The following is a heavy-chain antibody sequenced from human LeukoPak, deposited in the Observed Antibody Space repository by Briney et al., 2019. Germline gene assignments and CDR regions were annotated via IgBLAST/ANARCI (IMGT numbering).Heavy chain of an antibody. CDR1: GFTFSDYY. V-gene: IGHV3-11*04. J-gene: IGHJ4*02. D-gene: IGHD3-3*01. CDR3: ARGKTYYDFWSGREAFDY. CDR2: ISSSGSTI. Sequence: GGSLRLSCAASGFTFSDYYVSWIRQAPGKGLEWVSYISSSGSTIYYADSVKGRFTISRDNAKNSLYLQMNSLRAEDTAVYYCARGKTYYDFWSGREAFDYWGQGTLVTVSS.